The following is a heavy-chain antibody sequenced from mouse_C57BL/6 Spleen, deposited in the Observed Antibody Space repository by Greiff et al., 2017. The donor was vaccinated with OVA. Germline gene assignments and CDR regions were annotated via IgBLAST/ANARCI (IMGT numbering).Heavy chain of an antibody. CDR1: GFTFSDYG. CDR3: ARIARYWYFDV. J-gene: IGHJ1*03. D-gene: IGHD6-1*01. CDR2: ISSGSSTI. V-gene: IGHV5-17*01. Sequence: EVQRVESGGGLVKPGGSLKLSCAASGFTFSDYGMHWVRQAPEKGLEWVAYISSGSSTIYYADTVKGRFTIARDNAKNTLFLQMTSLRSEDTAMYYCARIARYWYFDVWGTGTTVTVSS.